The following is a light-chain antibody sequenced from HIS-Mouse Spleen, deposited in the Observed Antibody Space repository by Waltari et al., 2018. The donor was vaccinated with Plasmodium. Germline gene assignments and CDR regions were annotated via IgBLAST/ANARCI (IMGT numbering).Light chain of an antibody. V-gene: IGKV3-15*01. CDR2: GAS. Sequence: EIVMTQSPATLSVSPGEGATLSCRAGQSVGSNLAGYQQKPGQAPRLLIYGASTRATGIPARFSGSGSGTEFTLTISSLQSEDFAVYYCQQYNNWSFTFGPGTKVDIK. J-gene: IGKJ3*01. CDR1: QSVGSN. CDR3: QQYNNWSFT.